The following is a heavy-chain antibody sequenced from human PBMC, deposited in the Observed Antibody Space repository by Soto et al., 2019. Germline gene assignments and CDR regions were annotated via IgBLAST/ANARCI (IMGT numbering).Heavy chain of an antibody. D-gene: IGHD3-22*01. J-gene: IGHJ4*02. CDR1: GFTFGDYA. CDR3: TRDSDYDSSGYYSAPGY. CDR2: IRSKAYGGTT. Sequence: GGSLRLSCTASGFTFGDYAMSWFRQAPGKGLEWVGFIRSKAYGGTTEYAASVKGRFTISRDDSKSIAYLQMNSLKTEDTAVYYCTRDSDYDSSGYYSAPGYWGQGTLVTVSS. V-gene: IGHV3-49*03.